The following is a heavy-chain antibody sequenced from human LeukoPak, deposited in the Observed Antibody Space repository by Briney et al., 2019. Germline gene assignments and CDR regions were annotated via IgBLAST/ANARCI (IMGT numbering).Heavy chain of an antibody. D-gene: IGHD5-18*01. Sequence: GGSLRLSCAASGFTFSSYAMSWVRQAQGKGLEWVSSISGSGYNTYYADSVKGRFTFSRDNSKNTLYLQMNSLRAEDTAVYYCAKDTASSWWYFDLWGRGTLVTVSS. J-gene: IGHJ2*01. CDR1: GFTFSSYA. V-gene: IGHV3-23*01. CDR3: AKDTASSWWYFDL. CDR2: ISGSGYNT.